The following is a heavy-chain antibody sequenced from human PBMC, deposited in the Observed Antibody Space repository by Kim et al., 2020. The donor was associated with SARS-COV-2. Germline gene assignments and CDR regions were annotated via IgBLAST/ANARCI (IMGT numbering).Heavy chain of an antibody. CDR3: ARGGRVGATTVVDY. J-gene: IGHJ4*02. Sequence: AQKLHGRVTMTTDKSTSTAYMELRSLRSDDTAVYYCARGGRVGATTVVDYWGQGTLVTVSS. V-gene: IGHV1-18*01. D-gene: IGHD1-26*01.